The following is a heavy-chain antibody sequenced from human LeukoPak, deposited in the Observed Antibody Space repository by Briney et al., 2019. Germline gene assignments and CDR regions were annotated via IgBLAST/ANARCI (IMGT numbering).Heavy chain of an antibody. CDR3: ARVVYSHYWPEGMDV. CDR1: GGSISSYY. J-gene: IGHJ6*02. CDR2: IYYSGST. V-gene: IGHV4-59*01. D-gene: IGHD4-11*01. Sequence: SETLSLTCTVSGGSISSYYWSWTRQPPGKGLEWTGYIYYSGSTNYNPSLKSRVTISVDTSKNQFSLKLSSVTAADTAVYYCARVVYSHYWPEGMDVWGQGTTVTVSS.